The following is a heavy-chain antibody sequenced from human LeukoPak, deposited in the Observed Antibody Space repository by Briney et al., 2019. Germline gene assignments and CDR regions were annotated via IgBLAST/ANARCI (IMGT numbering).Heavy chain of an antibody. J-gene: IGHJ4*02. CDR1: GGSFSGYY. D-gene: IGHD1-26*01. Sequence: PSETLSLTCAVYGGSFSGYYWSWIRQPPGKGLEWIGEINHSGSTNYNPSLKSRVTISVDTSKNQFSLKLSSVTAADTAVYYCASGGATTSPGDYWGQGTLATVSS. CDR3: ASGGATTSPGDY. V-gene: IGHV4-34*01. CDR2: INHSGST.